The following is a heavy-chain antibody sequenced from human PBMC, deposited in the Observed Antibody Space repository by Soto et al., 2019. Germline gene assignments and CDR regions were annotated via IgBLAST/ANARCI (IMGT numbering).Heavy chain of an antibody. CDR2: IYSSEST. CDR3: AGASTWHRGAFDI. CDR1: GVSINNYF. J-gene: IGHJ3*02. V-gene: IGHV4-4*08. D-gene: IGHD5-12*01. Sequence: SETLSLTCTVSGVSINNYFWSWIRQPPGKGLEWIGYIYSSESTNYNPSHKSRVTISVDTSKNQLSLKLSSVTAADTAVYYCAGASTWHRGAFDISGQGTTVTVSS.